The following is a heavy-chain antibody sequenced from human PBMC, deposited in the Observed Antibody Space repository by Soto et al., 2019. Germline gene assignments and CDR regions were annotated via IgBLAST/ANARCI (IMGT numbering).Heavy chain of an antibody. Sequence: EVQLLESGGGLVQPGGSLRLSCATSGLTFSSYAMTWVRQAPGKGLEWVSAISGSGGSTYYADSVKGRFTISRDKSKNTLYLQMNSLRAEDTALYYCAKGGVGATVYWGQGTLVTVSS. CDR1: GLTFSSYA. J-gene: IGHJ4*02. CDR3: AKGGVGATVY. CDR2: ISGSGGST. V-gene: IGHV3-23*01. D-gene: IGHD1-26*01.